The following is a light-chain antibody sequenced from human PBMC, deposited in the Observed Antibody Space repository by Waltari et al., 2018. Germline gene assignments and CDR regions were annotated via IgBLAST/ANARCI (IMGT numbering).Light chain of an antibody. CDR3: CSYASGSTII. CDR2: EGS. CDR1: SNEVGSYNL. Sequence: QSALTQPASVSGSPGQSITISCTGTSNEVGSYNLFSWYQRHPGKAPELLIYEGSKRPSGVSNRFSGSKSGNTASLTISGLQAEDEADYFCCSYASGSTIIFGGGTKLTVL. J-gene: IGLJ2*01. V-gene: IGLV2-23*01.